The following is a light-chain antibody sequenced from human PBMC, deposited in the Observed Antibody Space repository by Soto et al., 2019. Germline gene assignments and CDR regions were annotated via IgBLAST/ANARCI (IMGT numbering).Light chain of an antibody. V-gene: IGLV4-69*01. J-gene: IGLJ2*01. Sequence: QLVLTQSPSASASLGASVRLTCTLKSGHNNYAIAGHQQQPEKGPRYLMTINSDGSHTKGDGTPDRFSGSNSGAERYLTISSLQYEDEADYYCQTWGTGIVIFGGGTKVTVL. CDR1: SGHNNYA. CDR2: INSDGSH. CDR3: QTWGTGIVI.